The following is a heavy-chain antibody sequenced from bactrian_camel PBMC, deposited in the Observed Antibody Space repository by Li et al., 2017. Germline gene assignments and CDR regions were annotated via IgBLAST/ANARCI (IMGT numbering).Heavy chain of an antibody. J-gene: IGHJ4*01. V-gene: IGHV3S67*01. CDR1: GFTASSKC. CDR2: FDSDGDT. D-gene: IGHD1*01. CDR3: ATATDCRWTGSPTWTPMANY. Sequence: VQLVESGGGSVQPGGSLRLSCVASGFTASSKCMGWFRQAPGKEREGVANFDSDGDTYYAKFVEGRFTISQDSAKNTVYLHMKNLKPEDTAMYYCATATDCRWTGSPTWTPMANYWGQGTQVTVS.